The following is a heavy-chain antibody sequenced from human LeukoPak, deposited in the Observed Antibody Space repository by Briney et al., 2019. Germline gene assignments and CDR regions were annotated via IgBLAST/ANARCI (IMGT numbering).Heavy chain of an antibody. CDR1: GYSIRSGDY. CDR2: IYHSGST. Sequence: SETLSLTCAVSGYSIRSGDYWGWIRPSPGKGLEWIGSIYHSGSTHYNPSLKRRVTISVDTSKNQFSLMLSSVTAADTAVYYCARNRSMTITPGFDHWGQGTLVTVSS. D-gene: IGHD4/OR15-4a*01. CDR3: ARNRSMTITPGFDH. V-gene: IGHV4-38-2*01. J-gene: IGHJ4*02.